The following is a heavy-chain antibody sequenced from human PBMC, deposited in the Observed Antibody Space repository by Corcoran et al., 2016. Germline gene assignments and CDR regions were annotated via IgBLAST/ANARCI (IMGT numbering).Heavy chain of an antibody. J-gene: IGHJ6*02. D-gene: IGHD4-17*01. V-gene: IGHV3-53*01. CDR2: IYSGGST. Sequence: EVQLVESGGGLIQPGGSLRLSCAASGFTVSSNYMSWVRQAPGKGLEWVSVIYSGGSTYYADSVKCRFTISRDNSKNTLYLQMNSLRAEDTAVYYCARDSLAVNDYYGMDVWGQGTTVTVSS. CDR3: ARDSLAVNDYYGMDV. CDR1: GFTVSSNY.